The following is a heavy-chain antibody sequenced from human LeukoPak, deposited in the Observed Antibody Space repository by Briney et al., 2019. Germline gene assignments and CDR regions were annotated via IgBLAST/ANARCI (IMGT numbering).Heavy chain of an antibody. CDR3: ARGGTSNYDFWSGYYTGIFGFNY. Sequence: SGGSLRLSCAASGFTFSSYEMNWVRQAPGKGLEWVSYISSSGSTIYYADSVKGRFTISRDNAKNSLYLQMNSLRAEDTAVYYCARGGTSNYDFWSGYYTGIFGFNYWGQGTLVTVSS. CDR2: ISSSGSTI. J-gene: IGHJ4*02. CDR1: GFTFSSYE. D-gene: IGHD3-3*01. V-gene: IGHV3-48*03.